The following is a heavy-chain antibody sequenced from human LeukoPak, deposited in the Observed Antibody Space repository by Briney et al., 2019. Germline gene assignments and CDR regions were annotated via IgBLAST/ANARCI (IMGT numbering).Heavy chain of an antibody. CDR2: IYYSGST. CDR1: GGSISSSSYY. Sequence: PSETLSLTCTVSGGSISSSSYYWGWIRQPPGKGLEWIGSIYYSGSTYYNPSLKSRVPISVDTSKDQFSLKLSSVTAADTAVYYCARGDSSGWYSQKYYFDYWGQGTLVTVSS. V-gene: IGHV4-39*01. J-gene: IGHJ4*02. CDR3: ARGDSSGWYSQKYYFDY. D-gene: IGHD6-19*01.